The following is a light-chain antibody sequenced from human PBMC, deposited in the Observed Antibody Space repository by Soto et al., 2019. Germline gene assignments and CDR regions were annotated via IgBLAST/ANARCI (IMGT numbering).Light chain of an antibody. J-gene: IGKJ5*01. CDR2: GAS. CDR1: QSVSSSY. CDR3: QQYGISIT. Sequence: EIVLTQSPGTLSLSPGERATLSCRASQSVSSSYLAWYQQKPCQAPRLLIYGASSRATCIPDRFSGSGCGTDFTLTISRLEPEDFAVYYCQQYGISITFGQGTRLEIK. V-gene: IGKV3-20*01.